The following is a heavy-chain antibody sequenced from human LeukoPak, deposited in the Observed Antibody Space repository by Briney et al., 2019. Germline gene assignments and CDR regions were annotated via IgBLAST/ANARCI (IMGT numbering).Heavy chain of an antibody. CDR1: GFPVSSDY. J-gene: IGHJ2*01. CDR3: ARRRSCSGDCYYRWYFDL. Sequence: GGSLRLPCAASGFPVSSDYMTWXRQAXGXXXXXXXIXFSGPTTYYADSVKGRFTISKDTSQNTLYLQMNSLRAEDTAMYYCARRRSCSGDCYYRWYFDLWGRGTFVTVSS. V-gene: IGHV3-53*01. D-gene: IGHD2-21*02. CDR2: XFSGPTT.